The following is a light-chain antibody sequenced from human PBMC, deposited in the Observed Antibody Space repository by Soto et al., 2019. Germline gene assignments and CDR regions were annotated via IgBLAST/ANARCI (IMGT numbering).Light chain of an antibody. Sequence: AIRMTQSPSSLSASTGDRVTITCLASQGISSYLAWYQQKPGKAPKHLIYAASTLQRGVPSRFSGSGSGTDFTLTISCLQSEDFATYYCQQYYSYPLSFGGGTKVDIK. CDR3: QQYYSYPLS. V-gene: IGKV1-8*01. CDR2: AAS. CDR1: QGISSY. J-gene: IGKJ4*01.